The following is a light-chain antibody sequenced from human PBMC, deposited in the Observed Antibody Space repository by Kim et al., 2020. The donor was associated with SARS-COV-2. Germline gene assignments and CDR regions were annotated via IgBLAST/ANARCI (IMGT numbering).Light chain of an antibody. CDR1: QSIGTS. J-gene: IGKJ4*01. CDR2: ATS. CDR3: QQTYNTPRT. Sequence: ASVGDRVTITCRPTQSIGTSLDWYQQKPGKAPSLLIYATSNLQSGVPSRFRGSGYGTDFTLTINSLQPEDFATYFCQQTYNTPRTFGGGTKVDIK. V-gene: IGKV1-39*01.